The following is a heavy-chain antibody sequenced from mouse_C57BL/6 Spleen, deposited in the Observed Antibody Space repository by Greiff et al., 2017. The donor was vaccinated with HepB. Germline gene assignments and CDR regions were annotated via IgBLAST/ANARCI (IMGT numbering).Heavy chain of an antibody. CDR1: GYTFTSYW. J-gene: IGHJ2*01. Sequence: QVQLQQPGAELVKPGASVKLSCKASGYTFTSYWMHWVKQRPGQGLEWIGMIHPNSGSTNYNEKFKSKATLTVDKSSSTAYRQLSSLTSEDSAVYYCAREAMITFDYWGQGTTLTVSS. CDR2: IHPNSGST. CDR3: AREAMITFDY. V-gene: IGHV1-64*01. D-gene: IGHD2-4*01.